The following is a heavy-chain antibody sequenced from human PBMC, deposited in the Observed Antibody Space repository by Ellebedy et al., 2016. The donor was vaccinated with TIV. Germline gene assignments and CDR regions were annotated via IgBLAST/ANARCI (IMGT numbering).Heavy chain of an antibody. V-gene: IGHV1-18*01. CDR1: GYTFIRYH. J-gene: IGHJ4*02. Sequence: ASVKVSCXASGYTFIRYHISWVRQAPGQGLECMGWISTYNGNTNYAQHLQGRVTMTTDTSTSTTYMELRSLRSDDTAVYYCVALITGRAFVDYWGQGTLVTVSS. D-gene: IGHD1-20*01. CDR3: VALITGRAFVDY. CDR2: ISTYNGNT.